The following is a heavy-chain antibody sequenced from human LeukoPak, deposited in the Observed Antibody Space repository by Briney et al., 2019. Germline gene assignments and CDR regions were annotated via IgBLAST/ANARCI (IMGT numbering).Heavy chain of an antibody. CDR2: INAGNGNT. CDR3: ARGNVDTAMVKMAYYYGMDV. CDR1: GYTFTSYA. J-gene: IGHJ6*04. Sequence: ASVEVSCKASGYTFTSYAMHWVRQAPGQRLEWMGWINAGNGNTKYSQKFQGRVTITRDTSASTAYMELSSLRSEDTAVYYCARGNVDTAMVKMAYYYGMDVWGKGTTVTVSS. D-gene: IGHD5-18*01. V-gene: IGHV1-3*01.